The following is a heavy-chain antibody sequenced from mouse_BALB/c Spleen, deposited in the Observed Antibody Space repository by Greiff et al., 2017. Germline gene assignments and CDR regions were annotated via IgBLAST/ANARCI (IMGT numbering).Heavy chain of an antibody. CDR2: INPSTGYT. CDR1: GYTFTSYW. V-gene: IGHV1-7*01. D-gene: IGHD2-3*01. J-gene: IGHJ4*01. Sequence: VQLQQSGAELAKPGASVKMSCKASGYTFTSYWMHWVKQRPGQGLEWIGYINPSTGYTEYNQKFKDKATLTADKSSSTAYMQLSSLTSEDSAVYYCERSRDGYYAMDYWGQGTSVTVSS. CDR3: ERSRDGYYAMDY.